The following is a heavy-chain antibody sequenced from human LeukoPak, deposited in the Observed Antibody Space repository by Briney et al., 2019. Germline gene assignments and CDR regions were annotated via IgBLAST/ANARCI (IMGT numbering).Heavy chain of an antibody. CDR3: ARGNSGAFDI. J-gene: IGHJ3*02. D-gene: IGHD1-7*01. CDR2: VYYTGDT. Sequence: SETLSLTCTVSGVSISGYYWSWIRQPPGKGLEWIGFVYYTGDTNYNPSLKSRVSISGDTSKNQISLRLSSVTAADTAVYYCARGNSGAFDIWGQGTMVTVSS. CDR1: GVSISGYY. V-gene: IGHV4-59*01.